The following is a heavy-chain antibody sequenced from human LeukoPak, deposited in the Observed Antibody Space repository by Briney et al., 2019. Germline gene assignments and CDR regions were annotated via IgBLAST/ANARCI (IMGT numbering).Heavy chain of an antibody. V-gene: IGHV4-34*01. Sequence: SETLSLTCAVYGGSFSGYYWSWIRQPPGKGLEWIGEINHSGSTNYNPSLKSRVTISVDTSKNQFSQKLSSVTAADTAVYYCARGLGYLYSGYDPARFDYWGQGTLVTVSS. CDR3: ARGLGYLYSGYDPARFDY. CDR2: INHSGST. J-gene: IGHJ4*02. D-gene: IGHD5-12*01. CDR1: GGSFSGYY.